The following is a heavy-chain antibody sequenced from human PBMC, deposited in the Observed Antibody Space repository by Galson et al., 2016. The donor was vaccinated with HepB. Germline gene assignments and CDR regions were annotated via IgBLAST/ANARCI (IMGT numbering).Heavy chain of an antibody. V-gene: IGHV1-46*03. CDR1: GYTFANYY. D-gene: IGHD3-10*01. J-gene: IGHJ4*02. CDR3: ARVAGSYHYFDY. Sequence: SVKVSCKASGYTFANYYIHWVRQAPGQGLEWMGIVDPSGGSTSYAEKFQDKVTMTRDTSTNTVYMDPNSLTSADTAVYYCARVAGSYHYFDYWGQGTLITVSS. CDR2: VDPSGGST.